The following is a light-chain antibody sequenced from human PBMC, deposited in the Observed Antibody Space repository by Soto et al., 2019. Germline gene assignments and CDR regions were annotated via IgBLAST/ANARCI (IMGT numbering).Light chain of an antibody. V-gene: IGKV3-11*01. CDR1: QSVSTY. J-gene: IGKJ1*01. CDR3: QQRSNWPPTWT. CDR2: DAS. Sequence: EIVLTQSQATLSLSPGERATLSCRASQSVSTYLAWYQQKPGQAPRLLIYDASTRATGIPARFSGSGSGTDFTLTISSLEPEDFAVYYCQQRSNWPPTWTFGQGTKVEIK.